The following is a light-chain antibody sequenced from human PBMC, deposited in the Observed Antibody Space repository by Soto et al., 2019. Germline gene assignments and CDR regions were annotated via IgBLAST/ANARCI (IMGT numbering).Light chain of an antibody. CDR1: QSVDSTY. Sequence: EIVLTQSPGTLSLSPGERATLSYRASQSVDSTYLAWYQQKPGQAPRLLIYGASRRATGIPHRFSGSGSGTNFTLTISRLEPEDFAVYYCQQYGSSLFTFGPGTMVDSK. V-gene: IGKV3-20*01. J-gene: IGKJ3*01. CDR3: QQYGSSLFT. CDR2: GAS.